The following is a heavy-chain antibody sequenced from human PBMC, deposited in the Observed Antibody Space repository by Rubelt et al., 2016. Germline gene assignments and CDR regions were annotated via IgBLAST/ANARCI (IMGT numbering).Heavy chain of an antibody. D-gene: IGHD6-19*01. CDR1: GFTFSSYA. Sequence: QVQLVESGGGVVQPGRSLRLSCAASGFTFSSYAMHWVRQAPGKGLEWVAVISYDGSNKYYADSVKGRFTISRDNSKNTLYLQMNSLRAEDTAVYYCGSPVAGPFDYWGQGTLVTVSS. CDR3: GSPVAGPFDY. CDR2: ISYDGSNK. V-gene: IGHV3-30*04. J-gene: IGHJ4*02.